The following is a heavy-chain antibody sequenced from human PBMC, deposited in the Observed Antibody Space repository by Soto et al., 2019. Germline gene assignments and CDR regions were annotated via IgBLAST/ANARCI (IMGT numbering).Heavy chain of an antibody. CDR1: GYTFTRYD. CDR2: RSPTSGAT. D-gene: IGHD2-8*01. Sequence: QVQLVQSGAEVTKPGASVKVSCKASGYTFTRYDINWVRQATGQGLEWMGGRSPTSGATGDAQKFQGRATMTSDTSISTVYMELSNLRSEDTAIYYCARGVDNGVDVWGQGSTVTVSS. J-gene: IGHJ6*02. CDR3: ARGVDNGVDV. V-gene: IGHV1-8*01.